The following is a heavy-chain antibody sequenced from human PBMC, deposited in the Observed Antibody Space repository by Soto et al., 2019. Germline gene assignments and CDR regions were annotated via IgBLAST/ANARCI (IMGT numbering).Heavy chain of an antibody. D-gene: IGHD6-19*01. CDR2: IYYSGST. V-gene: IGHV4-59*01. Sequence: SETLSLTCTVSGGSMRRYCWRWIRQPLGKGLEWIGYIYYSGSTNYNPSLKSRVTISVDTSKNQFSLKLSSVTAADTAVYYCARVRHISGSRSWWFDPWGQGTLVTVS. J-gene: IGHJ5*02. CDR1: GGSMRRYC. CDR3: ARVRHISGSRSWWFDP.